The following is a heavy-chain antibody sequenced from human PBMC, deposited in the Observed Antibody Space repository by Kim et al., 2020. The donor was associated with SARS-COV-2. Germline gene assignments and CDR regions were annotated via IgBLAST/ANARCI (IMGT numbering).Heavy chain of an antibody. Sequence: ASVKVSCKASGYTFTSYGISWVRQAPGQGLEWMGWISAYNGNTNYAQKLQGRVTMTTDTSTSTAYMELRSLRSDDTAVYYCAREDWAYYYDSSGKIGDYWGQGTLVTVSS. CDR3: AREDWAYYYDSSGKIGDY. J-gene: IGHJ4*02. CDR2: ISAYNGNT. CDR1: GYTFTSYG. V-gene: IGHV1-18*04. D-gene: IGHD3-22*01.